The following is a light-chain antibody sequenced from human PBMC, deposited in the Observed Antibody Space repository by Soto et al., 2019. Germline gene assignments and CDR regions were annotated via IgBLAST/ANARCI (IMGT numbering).Light chain of an antibody. J-gene: IGLJ1*01. CDR3: ISYTGSSTSYV. CDR1: NSNIGSNT. V-gene: IGLV1-44*01. Sequence: QSVLTQPPSASGTPGQRVTISCSGSNSNIGSNTVNWYQQLPGTAPKLLIYYDNLRPSGVPDRISGSKSGTSASLAISGLQSDDEADYYCISYTGSSTSYVFGSGTKLTVL. CDR2: YDN.